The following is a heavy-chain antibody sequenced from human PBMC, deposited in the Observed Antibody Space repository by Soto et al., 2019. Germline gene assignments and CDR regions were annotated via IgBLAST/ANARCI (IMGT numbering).Heavy chain of an antibody. CDR1: GGTFSSYT. V-gene: IGHV1-69*02. Sequence: SVKVSCKASGGTFSSYTISWVRQAPGQGLEWMGRIIPILGIANYAQKFQGRVTITADKSTSTAYMELSSLRSEDTAVYYCARKDYYDGDYEPAVYFDYWGKGTLVTVSS. J-gene: IGHJ4*02. CDR2: IIPILGIA. CDR3: ARKDYYDGDYEPAVYFDY. D-gene: IGHD4-17*01.